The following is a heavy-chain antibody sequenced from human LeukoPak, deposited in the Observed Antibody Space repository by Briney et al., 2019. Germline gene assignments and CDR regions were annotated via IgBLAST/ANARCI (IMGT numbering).Heavy chain of an antibody. D-gene: IGHD3-16*02. CDR1: GGSFSGYY. J-gene: IGHJ5*02. V-gene: IGHV4-34*01. Sequence: SETLSLTCAVYGGSFSGYYWSWIRQPPGKGLEWIGEINHSGSTNYNPSLKSRVTISVDKSKNQFSLKLSSVTAADTAVYYCARDFRRYDYVWGSYRYEGFDPWGQGTLVTVSS. CDR3: ARDFRRYDYVWGSYRYEGFDP. CDR2: INHSGST.